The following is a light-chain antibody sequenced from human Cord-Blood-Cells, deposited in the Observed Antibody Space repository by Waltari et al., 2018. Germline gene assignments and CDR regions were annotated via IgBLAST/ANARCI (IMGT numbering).Light chain of an antibody. CDR3: QQYDNYPLT. J-gene: IGKJ1*01. CDR2: DAS. Sequence: IRMTQSPSSFSASAGDRVTITCRASQDISNYLDWYQQKPGKAPKLLIYDASNLETGVPSRFSGSGSGTDFTFTISSLQSEDIATYYCQQYDNYPLTFGQGTKVEIK. CDR1: QDISNY. V-gene: IGKV1-33*01.